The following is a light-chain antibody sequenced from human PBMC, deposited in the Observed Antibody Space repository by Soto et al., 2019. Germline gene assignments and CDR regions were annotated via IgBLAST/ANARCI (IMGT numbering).Light chain of an antibody. CDR2: AAS. V-gene: IGKV1-39*01. CDR1: QSISTY. J-gene: IGKJ1*01. CDR3: QQSYRTPRT. Sequence: DLQMTHSPSSLSASLGDRVNPNCPASQSISTYLNWYQQKPGKAPKLLIHAASSLDRGVPSRFSGSGSGTDFTLTISSLQTEDFATYYCQQSYRTPRTFGQGTKVDIK.